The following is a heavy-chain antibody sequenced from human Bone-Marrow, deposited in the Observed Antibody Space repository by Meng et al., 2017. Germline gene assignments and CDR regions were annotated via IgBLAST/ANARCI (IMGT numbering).Heavy chain of an antibody. Sequence: QPQLQESGPGLVRPSEALSLTCSVSGGSISTSGYYWGWIRQPPGKGLEWIGSIGHSGFTYYTPSLKSRVTVSIDTSRNQFSLWLTSVTAADTAVYYCVRSSAWVRTGFDPWGRGTLVTVSS. CDR1: GGSISTSGYY. V-gene: IGHV4-39*01. D-gene: IGHD6-19*01. J-gene: IGHJ5*02. CDR3: VRSSAWVRTGFDP. CDR2: IGHSGFT.